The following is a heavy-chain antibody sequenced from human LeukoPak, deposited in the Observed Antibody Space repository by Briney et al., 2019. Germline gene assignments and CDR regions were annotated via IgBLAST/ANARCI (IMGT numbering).Heavy chain of an antibody. V-gene: IGHV4-39*01. CDR1: GGSISSSSYY. CDR2: IYYSGST. CDR3: ARGGGIIVIIPAAMDNY. Sequence: PSETLSLTCTVSGGSISSSSYYWGWIRQPPGKGLEWIGSIYYSGSTYYNPSLKSRVTISVDTSKNQFSLMLSSVTAAEPSGYYFARGGGIIVIIPAAMDNYWGQGTLVTVSS. D-gene: IGHD2-2*01. J-gene: IGHJ4*02.